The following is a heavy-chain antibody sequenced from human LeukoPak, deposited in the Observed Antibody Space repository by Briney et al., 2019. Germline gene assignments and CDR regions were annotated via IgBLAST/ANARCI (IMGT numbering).Heavy chain of an antibody. CDR3: ARRQQLTIYYYYGMDV. V-gene: IGHV3-9*01. CDR2: ISWNSDNI. Sequence: PDRSLRLSCAASGFTFGDFAIHWVRQPPGRGLEWVSGISWNSDNIGYVDSVEGRFTISRDNAKNSLYLQMNSLRAEDTAVYYCARRQQLTIYYYYGMDVWGQGTTVTVSS. CDR1: GFTFGDFA. J-gene: IGHJ6*02. D-gene: IGHD6-13*01.